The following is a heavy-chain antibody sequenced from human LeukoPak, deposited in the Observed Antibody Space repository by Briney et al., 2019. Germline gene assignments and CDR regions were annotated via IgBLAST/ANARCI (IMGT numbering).Heavy chain of an antibody. CDR3: ARGSSSWYLFDY. Sequence: SETLSLTCTVSGGSISSGDYYRSWIRQPPGKGLEWIGYIYYSGSIYYNPSLKSRVTISVDTSKNQFSLKLSSVTAADTAVYYCARGSSSWYLFDYWGQGTLVTVSS. D-gene: IGHD6-13*01. CDR1: GGSISSGDYY. CDR2: IYYSGSI. V-gene: IGHV4-30-4*01. J-gene: IGHJ4*02.